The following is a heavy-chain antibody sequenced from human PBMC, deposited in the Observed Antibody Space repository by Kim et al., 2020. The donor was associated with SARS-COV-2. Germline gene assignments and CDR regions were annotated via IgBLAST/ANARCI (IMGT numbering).Heavy chain of an antibody. CDR1: GFTFGDYA. Sequence: GGSLRLSCAASGFTFGDYAMRWFRQAPGKGLEWVGFITCKANGGKTEYAANVQGRFTIARDDSKSIPYLQRNSLKTEDTDVYYCTRDSVPAGFEYGDCGRSWSYPWGQGTLVTLSS. D-gene: IGHD4-17*01. CDR2: ITCKANGGKT. V-gene: IGHV3-49*03. J-gene: IGHJ5*02. CDR3: TRDSVPAGFEYGDCGRSWSYP.